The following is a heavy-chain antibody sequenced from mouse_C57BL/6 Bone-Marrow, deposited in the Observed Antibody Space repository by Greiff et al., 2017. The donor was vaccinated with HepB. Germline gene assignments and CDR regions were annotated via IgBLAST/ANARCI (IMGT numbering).Heavy chain of an antibody. V-gene: IGHV1-55*01. CDR2: IYPGSGST. D-gene: IGHD1-1*02. J-gene: IGHJ2*01. Sequence: QVQLQQPGAELVKPGASVKMSCKASGYTFTSYWITWVKQRPGQGLEWIGDIYPGSGSTNYNEKFKSKATLTVDTSSSTAYMQLSSLTSEDSAVYYCARSDYGLYGRDYWGQGTTLTVSS. CDR3: ARSDYGLYGRDY. CDR1: GYTFTSYW.